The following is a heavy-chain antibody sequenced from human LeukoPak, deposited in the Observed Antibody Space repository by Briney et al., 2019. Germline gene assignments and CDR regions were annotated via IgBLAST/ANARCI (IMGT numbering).Heavy chain of an antibody. CDR3: AKSFDYTRTHGPRYYFDY. J-gene: IGHJ4*02. CDR1: GFTFSSYA. Sequence: PGGSLRLSCAASGFTFSSYAMSWVRQAPEKGLEWVSAISGSGGSTYYADSVKGRFTISRDNSKNTLYLQMNSLRAEDTAVYYCAKSFDYTRTHGPRYYFDYWGQGTLVTVSS. V-gene: IGHV3-23*01. D-gene: IGHD4-11*01. CDR2: ISGSGGST.